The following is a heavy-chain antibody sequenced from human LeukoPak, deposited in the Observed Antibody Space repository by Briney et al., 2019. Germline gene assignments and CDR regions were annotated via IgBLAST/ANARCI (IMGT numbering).Heavy chain of an antibody. D-gene: IGHD2-15*01. Sequence: GGSLRLSCAASVFTFSNYGMHWVRQAPDKGLEWVAFISYDGSNKYYADSVKGRFTISRDNSKNTLYLQMNSLIAEDTAVYYCAKEGCCSGGTCYSGCFDYWGQGTLVTVSS. V-gene: IGHV3-30*18. CDR2: ISYDGSNK. J-gene: IGHJ4*02. CDR1: VFTFSNYG. CDR3: AKEGCCSGGTCYSGCFDY.